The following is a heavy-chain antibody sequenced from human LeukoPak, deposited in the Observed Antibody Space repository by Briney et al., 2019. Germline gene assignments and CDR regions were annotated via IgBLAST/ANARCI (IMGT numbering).Heavy chain of an antibody. CDR1: GFTFSDYA. V-gene: IGHV3-23*01. CDR3: GRDPNGDYVGAFDF. J-gene: IGHJ3*01. Sequence: GGSLRLSCAASGFTFSDYAMTWVRQAPGKGLEWVSSITGSGYTRNAESVKGRFTISRDNSVDTLHLQMSSLSAEDTAIYYCGRDPNGDYVGAFDFWGQGTMVTVSS. D-gene: IGHD4-17*01. CDR2: ITGSGYT.